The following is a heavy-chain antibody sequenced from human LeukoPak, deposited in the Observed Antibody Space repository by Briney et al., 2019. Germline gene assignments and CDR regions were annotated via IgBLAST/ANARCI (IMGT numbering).Heavy chain of an antibody. J-gene: IGHJ4*02. CDR2: IKQDGSDK. CDR1: GFTFSNYW. D-gene: IGHD2-2*01. CDR3: ARDAGFSTITFGYC. V-gene: IGHV3-7*01. Sequence: GESLRLSCAASGFTFSNYWMSWVRQAPGKGLEWVANIKQDGSDKYYVDSVKGRFTISRDNAKNSLYLQMNSLRAEDTAVYYCARDAGFSTITFGYCWGQGTLVTVSS.